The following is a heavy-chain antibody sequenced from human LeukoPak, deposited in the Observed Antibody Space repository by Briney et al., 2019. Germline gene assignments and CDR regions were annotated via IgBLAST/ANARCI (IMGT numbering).Heavy chain of an antibody. CDR1: GGSINSGDYY. J-gene: IGHJ4*02. V-gene: IGHV4-30-4*08. CDR3: ARVGKAGRYIDY. D-gene: IGHD6-6*01. CDR2: IYYSGST. Sequence: SQTLSLTCTVSGGSINSGDYYWSWIRQPPGKGLEWIGYIYYSGSTYYNPSLKSRITISVDTSKNQFSLKLSSVTAADTAVYYCARVGKAGRYIDYWGQGTLVTVSS.